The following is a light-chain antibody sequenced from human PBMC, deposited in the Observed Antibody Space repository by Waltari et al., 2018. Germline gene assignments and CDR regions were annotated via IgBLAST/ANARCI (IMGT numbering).Light chain of an antibody. Sequence: QSALTHPASVSGSPGQSITISCTGTRSDVVGYDFVSWYQQYPGKAPKLVIYDVYYRPSGVSHRFSASKSGNTASLTISGLQTEDEADYYCSSYTSISTSVVFGGGTKLTVL. CDR3: SSYTSISTSVV. CDR2: DVY. CDR1: RSDVVGYDF. V-gene: IGLV2-14*03. J-gene: IGLJ2*01.